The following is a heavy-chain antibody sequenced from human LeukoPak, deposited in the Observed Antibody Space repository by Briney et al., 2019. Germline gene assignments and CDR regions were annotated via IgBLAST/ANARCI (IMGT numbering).Heavy chain of an antibody. CDR1: GGTSSSYA. Sequence: SVKVPCMASGGTSSSYAIRWVRQAPGQGLEWMGGIIPIFGTANYAQKFQGRVTITADESTSTAYMELSSLRSEDTAVYYCAREYSGYAYYWGQGTLVTVSS. CDR2: IIPIFGTA. CDR3: AREYSGYAYY. J-gene: IGHJ4*02. D-gene: IGHD5-12*01. V-gene: IGHV1-69*13.